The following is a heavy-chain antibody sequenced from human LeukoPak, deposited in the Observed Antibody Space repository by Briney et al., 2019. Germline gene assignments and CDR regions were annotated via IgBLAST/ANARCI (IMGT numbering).Heavy chain of an antibody. Sequence: ASVKVSCKASGYIFTSYGISWVRQAPGQGLEWMGWISAYNGNTNYAQKLQGRVTMTTDTSTSTAYMGLRSLRSDDTAVYYCAKLYDFWSGRPVYNWFDPWGQGTLVTVSS. D-gene: IGHD3-3*01. J-gene: IGHJ5*02. CDR2: ISAYNGNT. CDR1: GYIFTSYG. CDR3: AKLYDFWSGRPVYNWFDP. V-gene: IGHV1-18*01.